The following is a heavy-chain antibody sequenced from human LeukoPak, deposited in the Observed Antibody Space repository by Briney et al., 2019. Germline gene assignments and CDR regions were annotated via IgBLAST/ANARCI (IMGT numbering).Heavy chain of an antibody. J-gene: IGHJ4*02. CDR2: IKQDGSEK. Sequence: PGGSLRLSCAASGFTFSSYWMSWVRQAPGKGLEGVANIKQDGSEKDYVDSVKGRFTISRDNAKNSLYLQMNSLRAEDTAVYYCARAPSYGDYFDYWGQGTLVTVSS. D-gene: IGHD4-17*01. CDR1: GFTFSSYW. CDR3: ARAPSYGDYFDY. V-gene: IGHV3-7*01.